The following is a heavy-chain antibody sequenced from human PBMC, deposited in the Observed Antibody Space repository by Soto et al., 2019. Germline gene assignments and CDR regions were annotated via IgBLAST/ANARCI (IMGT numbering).Heavy chain of an antibody. CDR3: ARHGLVTTGWFDP. CDR1: GGSISSSSYY. V-gene: IGHV4-39*01. CDR2: IYYSGST. D-gene: IGHD4-17*01. J-gene: IGHJ5*02. Sequence: QLQLQESGPGLVKPSETLSLTCTVSGGSISSSSYYWGWIRQPPGKGLEWIGSIYYSGSTYYNPSLKSRVTISVDTSKNQFSLKLSSVTAADTAVYYCARHGLVTTGWFDPGGQGTLVTVSS.